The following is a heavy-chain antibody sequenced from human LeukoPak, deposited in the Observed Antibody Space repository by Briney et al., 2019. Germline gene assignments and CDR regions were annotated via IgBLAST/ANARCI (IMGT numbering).Heavy chain of an antibody. J-gene: IGHJ2*01. CDR3: ARATYCSGGSCYSGGWYFDL. D-gene: IGHD2-15*01. CDR2: IDPSDSYT. CDR1: GYSFTSYW. Sequence: GASLQISCKGSGYSFTSYWINWVRQMPGKGLGWVGRIDPSDSYTNYSPSFRGHVTISGDKSTSTAYLQWSSLKASDTAMYYCARATYCSGGSCYSGGWYFDLWGRGTLVTVSS. V-gene: IGHV5-10-1*01.